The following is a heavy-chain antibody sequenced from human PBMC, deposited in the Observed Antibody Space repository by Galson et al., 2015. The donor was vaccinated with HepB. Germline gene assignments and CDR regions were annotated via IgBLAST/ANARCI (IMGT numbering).Heavy chain of an antibody. CDR3: AAEPPSSGSFDY. CDR2: IKLSGGIT. CDR1: ENTFSNYY. J-gene: IGHJ4*02. V-gene: IGHV1-46*01. Sequence: SVKVSCKASENTFSNYYMHWVRQAPGQGLEWVGVIKLSGGITSYAQKFQGRVTLTGDTSTSTVYMDLNSLTSGDTALYYCAAEPPSSGSFDYWGQGTLVTVSS. D-gene: IGHD3-22*01.